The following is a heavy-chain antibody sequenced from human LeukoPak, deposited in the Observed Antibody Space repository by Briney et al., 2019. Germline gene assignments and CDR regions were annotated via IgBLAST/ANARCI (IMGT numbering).Heavy chain of an antibody. CDR2: INPNNGGT. V-gene: IGHV1-2*02. CDR1: GYTFTGYY. Sequence: ASVKVSCKASGYTFTGYYIHWVRQAPGQGLEWMGWINPNNGGTNYAQKFQGRVTMTRDTSNSTAYMELSRLRSDDTAVYYCARGNYYGSEDNWGQGTLVTVSS. J-gene: IGHJ4*02. CDR3: ARGNYYGSEDN. D-gene: IGHD3-10*01.